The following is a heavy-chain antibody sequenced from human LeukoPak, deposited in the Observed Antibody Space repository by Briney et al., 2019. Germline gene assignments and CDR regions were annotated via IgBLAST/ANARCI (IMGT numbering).Heavy chain of an antibody. Sequence: ASVKVSCKASEYTFTSYYMHWVRQAPGQGLEWMGIINPSGGSTSYAQKFQGRVTMTRDTSTSTVYMELSSLRSEDTAVYYCARASKLRFLEWLRVPCWFDPWGQGTLVTVSS. V-gene: IGHV1-46*01. J-gene: IGHJ5*02. CDR3: ARASKLRFLEWLRVPCWFDP. D-gene: IGHD3-3*01. CDR1: EYTFTSYY. CDR2: INPSGGST.